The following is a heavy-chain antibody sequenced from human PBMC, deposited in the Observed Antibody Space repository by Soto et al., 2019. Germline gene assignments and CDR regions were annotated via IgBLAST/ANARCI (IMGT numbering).Heavy chain of an antibody. CDR1: GGSFSGYY. D-gene: IGHD6-19*01. Sequence: SETLSLTCAVYGGSFSGYYWSWIRQPPGKGLEWIGEINHSGSTNYNPSLKSRVTISVDTSKSQFSLKLSSVTAADTAVYYCARGLRAVAGTVDNWFDPWGQGTLVTVSS. CDR2: INHSGST. J-gene: IGHJ5*02. CDR3: ARGLRAVAGTVDNWFDP. V-gene: IGHV4-34*01.